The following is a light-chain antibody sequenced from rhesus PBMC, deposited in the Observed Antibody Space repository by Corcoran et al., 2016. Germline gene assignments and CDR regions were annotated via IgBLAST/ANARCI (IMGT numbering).Light chain of an antibody. J-gene: IGKJ4*01. V-gene: IGKV1-37*01. Sequence: DIQMTQSPSSLSASVGDRVTITCRASQGISSYLEWYQPKPGKAPKPLIYYASNLESGVPSRFSGSGCGTEFTLTISSLQPEEFATYYCQQYNSDPLTFGGGTKVEIK. CDR1: QGISSY. CDR3: QQYNSDPLT. CDR2: YAS.